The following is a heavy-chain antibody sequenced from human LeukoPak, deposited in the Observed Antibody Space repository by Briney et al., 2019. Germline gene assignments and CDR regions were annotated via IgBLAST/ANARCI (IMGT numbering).Heavy chain of an antibody. D-gene: IGHD3-22*01. CDR3: ATDYYDTRRYSDY. Sequence: PGGSLRLSCAASGFTFSTYWMSWVRQAPGKGLEWVPNINQDGSDRYYVDSVKGRFLISRDNARNSLYLQMNSLRVEDTAVYYCATDYYDTRRYSDYWGQGTLVTVSS. CDR1: GFTFSTYW. V-gene: IGHV3-7*01. CDR2: INQDGSDR. J-gene: IGHJ4*02.